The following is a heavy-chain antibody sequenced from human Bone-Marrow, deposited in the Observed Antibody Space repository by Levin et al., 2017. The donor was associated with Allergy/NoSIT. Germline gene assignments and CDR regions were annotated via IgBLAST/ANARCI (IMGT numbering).Heavy chain of an antibody. CDR1: GFTSSNFF. J-gene: IGHJ2*01. CDR2: IGSSGNT. CDR3: ARDPRGYCSGGSCLPGVYLDL. V-gene: IGHV3-69-1*01. Sequence: GESLKISCAASGFTSSNFFLNWIRQAPGKGLEWISNIGSSGNTNYADSVKGRFTISRDNAENSVYLQLNSLRVDDTAVYYCARDPRGYCSGGSCLPGVYLDLWGRGTLVTISS. D-gene: IGHD2-15*01.